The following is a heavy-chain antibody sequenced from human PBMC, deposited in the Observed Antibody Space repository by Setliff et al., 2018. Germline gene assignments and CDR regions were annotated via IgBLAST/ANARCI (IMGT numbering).Heavy chain of an antibody. Sequence: GGSLRLSCAASGFTFSGYSMNWVRQAPGKGLEWLSNIRNDGATTSYADPVKGRFTISGDNVKNSGYLQMNSLRDEDTAVYYCTRVGKAWSNYMDVWGKGTTF. J-gene: IGHJ6*03. CDR3: TRVGKAWSNYMDV. CDR2: IRNDGATT. V-gene: IGHV3-48*02. D-gene: IGHD3-3*01. CDR1: GFTFSGYS.